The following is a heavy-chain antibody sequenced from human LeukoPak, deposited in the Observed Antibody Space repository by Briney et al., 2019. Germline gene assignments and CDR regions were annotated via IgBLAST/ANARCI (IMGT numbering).Heavy chain of an antibody. D-gene: IGHD2-2*01. CDR1: GYTFTSYA. J-gene: IGHJ4*02. CDR3: ARSVSSTSGFDY. V-gene: IGHV1-3*01. CDR2: INAGNGNT. Sequence: ASVKVSCKASGYTFTSYAMHWVRQAPGQRLEWMGWINAGNGNTKYSQKFQGRVTITRDTSASTAYMELSSLRSEDTAVYYCARSVSSTSGFDYWGQGTLVTASS.